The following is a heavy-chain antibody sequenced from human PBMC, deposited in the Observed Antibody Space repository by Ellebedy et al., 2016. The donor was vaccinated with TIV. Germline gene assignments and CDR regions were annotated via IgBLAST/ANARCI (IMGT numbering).Heavy chain of an antibody. CDR3: ARGGTSVDY. CDR2: IYTSGST. Sequence: MPSETLSLTCTVSGGSINNYFWSWIRQPAGKGLEWIGRIYTSGSTNYNPSLKSRVTMSVDTSKNQFSLKLNSVTAADTAVYYCARGGTSVDYWGQGTLVTVSS. CDR1: GGSINNYF. D-gene: IGHD1-1*01. J-gene: IGHJ4*02. V-gene: IGHV4-4*07.